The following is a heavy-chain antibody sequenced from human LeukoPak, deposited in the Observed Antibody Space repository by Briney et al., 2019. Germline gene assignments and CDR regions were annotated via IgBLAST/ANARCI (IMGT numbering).Heavy chain of an antibody. D-gene: IGHD2-2*02. Sequence: GGSLRLSCAASGFTFSSYSMNWVRQAPGKGLEWVSSISSSSSYIYYADSAKGRFTISRDNAKNSLYLQMNSLRAEDTAVYYCARADIVVVPAAIPITNYGMDVWGQGTTVTVSS. CDR2: ISSSSSYI. V-gene: IGHV3-21*01. CDR1: GFTFSSYS. CDR3: ARADIVVVPAAIPITNYGMDV. J-gene: IGHJ6*02.